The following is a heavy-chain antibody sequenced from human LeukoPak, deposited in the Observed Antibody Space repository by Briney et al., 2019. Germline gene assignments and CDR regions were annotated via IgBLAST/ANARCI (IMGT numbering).Heavy chain of an antibody. D-gene: IGHD2-2*01. CDR2: IRYDGSNK. J-gene: IGHJ3*02. CDR3: AKGDDCSSTSCYAFDI. Sequence: GGSLRLSCAASGFTFTTYGMHWVRQAPGKGLEWVAFIRYDGSNKYYADSVKGRFTISRDNSKNTLYLQMNSLRAEDTAVYYCAKGDDCSSTSCYAFDICGQGTMVTVSS. V-gene: IGHV3-30*02. CDR1: GFTFTTYG.